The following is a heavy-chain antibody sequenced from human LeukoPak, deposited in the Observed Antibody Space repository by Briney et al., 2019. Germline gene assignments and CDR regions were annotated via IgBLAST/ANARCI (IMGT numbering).Heavy chain of an antibody. Sequence: GGSLRLSCAASGFTFSSYGMHWVRQAPGKGLEWVAVISYDGSNKYYADSVKGRFTISRDTSKNTLYLQMNSLRAEDTAVYYCAKEKGIYGSGSYPLPFDYRGQGTLVTVSS. V-gene: IGHV3-30*18. CDR1: GFTFSSYG. CDR2: ISYDGSNK. CDR3: AKEKGIYGSGSYPLPFDY. J-gene: IGHJ4*02. D-gene: IGHD3-10*01.